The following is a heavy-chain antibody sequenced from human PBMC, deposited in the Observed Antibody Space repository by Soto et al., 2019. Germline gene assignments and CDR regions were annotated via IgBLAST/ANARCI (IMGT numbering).Heavy chain of an antibody. Sequence: DVQLLESGGHLVQPGGSLRLSCAASGFTFSSYAMSWVRQAPGKGLEWVSSVSAGGDMTYYSDSVKGRFTISRDNSNNALFLQRNGLRIEDTALYYCARGDRGGSGSPASYYYSGLDVWGQGTTVTVS. J-gene: IGHJ6*02. CDR3: ARGDRGGSGSPASYYYSGLDV. V-gene: IGHV3-23*01. D-gene: IGHD3-10*01. CDR1: GFTFSSYA. CDR2: VSAGGDMT.